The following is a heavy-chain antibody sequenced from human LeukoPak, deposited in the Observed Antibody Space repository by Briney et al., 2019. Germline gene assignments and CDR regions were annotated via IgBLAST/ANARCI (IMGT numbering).Heavy chain of an antibody. J-gene: IGHJ4*02. V-gene: IGHV4-4*09. CDR3: ARGGYNPFDY. CDR1: GGSIRNYY. D-gene: IGHD5-24*01. CDR2: IYSSGNT. Sequence: SETPSLTCTVSGGSIRNYYWSWIRQPPGKGLEYIGYIYSSGNTDYNPSLKGRVTISVDTSKNQFSLKLSSVTAADTAVYYCARGGYNPFDYWGQGTLVTVSS.